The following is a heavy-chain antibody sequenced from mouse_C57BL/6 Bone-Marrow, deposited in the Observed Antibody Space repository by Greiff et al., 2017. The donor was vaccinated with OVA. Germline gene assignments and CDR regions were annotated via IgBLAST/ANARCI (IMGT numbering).Heavy chain of an antibody. CDR3: GRAADGSSSFDY. CDR1: GYTFTDHI. J-gene: IGHJ2*01. V-gene: IGHV1-11*01. Sequence: VQLQESGAELASPGASVTLSCKASGYTFTDHIMNWVKKRPGQGLEWIGRIYTVSGETNYNQKFMGKATFAVDRYSSTVYMVLNTLTSEDPAFCYCGRAADGSSSFDYWGQGTTVTVSS. CDR2: IYTVSGET. D-gene: IGHD1-1*01.